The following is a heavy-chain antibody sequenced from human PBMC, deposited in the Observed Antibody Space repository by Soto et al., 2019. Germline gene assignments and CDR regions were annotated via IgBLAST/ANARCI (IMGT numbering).Heavy chain of an antibody. D-gene: IGHD3-10*01. Sequence: AGVTVPYKASGYILTSYGINWLRQDPGQGLEWLGWIGLYIHNRNYPLKPQGQDTITTNTSTITVHIDPKTLTSDDTAVYSLSRGAFGYGSESDYNTPFDYWGQGTLVTVSS. J-gene: IGHJ4*02. CDR2: IGLYIHNR. CDR3: SRGAFGYGSESDYNTPFDY. CDR1: GYILTSYG. V-gene: IGHV1-18*04.